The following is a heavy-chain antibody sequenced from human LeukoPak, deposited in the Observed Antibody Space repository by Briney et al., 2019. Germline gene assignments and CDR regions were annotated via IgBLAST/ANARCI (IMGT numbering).Heavy chain of an antibody. V-gene: IGHV4-38-2*02. CDR3: ARDSSSGWYHGLNY. D-gene: IGHD6-19*01. J-gene: IGHJ4*02. CDR1: GCSISSGYY. Sequence: SETLSLTCTVSGCSISSGYYWGWIRQPPGKGLEWIGSIYHSGSTYYNPSLKSRVTLSVDTSKNQFSLKLSSVTAADTAVYYCARDSSSGWYHGLNYWGQGTLVTVSS. CDR2: IYHSGST.